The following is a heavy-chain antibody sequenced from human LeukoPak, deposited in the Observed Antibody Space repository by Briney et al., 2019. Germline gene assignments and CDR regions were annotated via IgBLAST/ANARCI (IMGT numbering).Heavy chain of an antibody. CDR1: GYTFTSYD. CDR3: ARYSSGSFDFDY. J-gene: IGHJ4*02. D-gene: IGHD6-19*01. V-gene: IGHV1-8*01. Sequence: ASVRVSCKASGYTFTSYDINWVRQATGQGLEWMGWMNPNSGNTGYAQKFQGRVTKTRNTSISTAYMELSSLRSEDTAVYYCARYSSGSFDFDYWGQGTLVTVSS. CDR2: MNPNSGNT.